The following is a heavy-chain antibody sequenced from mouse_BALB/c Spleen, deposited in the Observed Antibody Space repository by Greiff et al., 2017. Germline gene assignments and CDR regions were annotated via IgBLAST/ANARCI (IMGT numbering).Heavy chain of an antibody. CDR2: IWAGGST. V-gene: IGHV2-9*02. CDR3: ARDRVRKAMDY. CDR1: GFSLTSYG. J-gene: IGHJ4*01. D-gene: IGHD2-14*01. Sequence: VQRVESGPGLVAPSQSLSITCTVSGFSLTSYGVHWVRQPPGKGLEWLGVIWAGGSTNYNSALMSRLSISKDNSKSQVFLKMNSLQTDDTAMYYCARDRVRKAMDYWGQGTSVTVSS.